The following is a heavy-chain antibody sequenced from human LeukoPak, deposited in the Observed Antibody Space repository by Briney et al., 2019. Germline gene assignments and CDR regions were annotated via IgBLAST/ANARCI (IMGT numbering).Heavy chain of an antibody. CDR3: TYGDYPLTF. V-gene: IGHV3-66*01. CDR1: GLTVTNNY. CDR2: LYSNGDT. Sequence: GGSLRLSCAASGLTVTNNYWHWVRQPPGKGPEWISLLYSNGDTKYADSVKGRFTFSRDNSKNTLYLQMNGLRAEDTAVYYCTYGDYPLTFWGQGTLVSVSS. J-gene: IGHJ4*02. D-gene: IGHD4-17*01.